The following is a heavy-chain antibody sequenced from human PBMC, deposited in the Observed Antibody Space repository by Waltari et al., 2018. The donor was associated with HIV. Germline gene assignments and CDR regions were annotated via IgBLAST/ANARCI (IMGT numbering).Heavy chain of an antibody. CDR3: ARDICNGGSCYSYYFDY. CDR2: INPENGGK. Sequence: QVQLVQSGAEVKKPGASVKISCKASGYTFTGYYMHWVRQAPGQGLEWMGGINPENGGKKYEQKFQGRVTMTRETSISTAYMELSRLRSDDTAVYYCARDICNGGSCYSYYFDYWGQGTLVTVSS. J-gene: IGHJ4*02. V-gene: IGHV1-2*02. D-gene: IGHD2-15*01. CDR1: GYTFTGYY.